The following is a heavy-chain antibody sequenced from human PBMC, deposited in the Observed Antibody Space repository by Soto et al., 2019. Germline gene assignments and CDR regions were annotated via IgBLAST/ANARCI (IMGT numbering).Heavy chain of an antibody. Sequence: DVQLLESGGDLVQPGGSLRLSCAASGFTVSNSGMSWVRQAPGKGLEWVSGLSEGGDKTYYADSVKGRFTISRDNAKNILYLQMTSLRVEDTAVYFCTKDSGWESWYWGQGALVIVSS. CDR1: GFTVSNSG. CDR2: LSEGGDKT. CDR3: TKDSGWESWY. D-gene: IGHD3-16*01. V-gene: IGHV3-23*01. J-gene: IGHJ4*02.